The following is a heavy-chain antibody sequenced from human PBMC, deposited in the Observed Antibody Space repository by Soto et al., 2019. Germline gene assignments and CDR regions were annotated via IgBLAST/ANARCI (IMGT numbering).Heavy chain of an antibody. CDR1: GGSISSGGYY. CDR2: IYYSGST. Sequence: SETLSLTCTVSGGSISSGGYYWSWIRQHTGKGLEWIGYIYYSGSTYYNPSLKSRVTISVDTSKNQFSLKLSSVTAADTAVYYCARDRSYQLLSSHYYYYGMDVWGQGTTVTVSS. V-gene: IGHV4-31*03. J-gene: IGHJ6*02. CDR3: ARDRSYQLLSSHYYYYGMDV. D-gene: IGHD2-2*01.